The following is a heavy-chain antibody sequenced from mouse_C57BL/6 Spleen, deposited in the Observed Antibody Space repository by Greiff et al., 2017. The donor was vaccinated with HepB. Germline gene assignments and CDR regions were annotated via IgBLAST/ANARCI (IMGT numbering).Heavy chain of an antibody. J-gene: IGHJ3*01. D-gene: IGHD4-1*01. Sequence: VQLKQSGPELVKPGASVKIPCKASGYTFTDYNMDWVKQSHGKSLEWIGDINPNNGGTIYNQKFKGKATLTVDKSSSTAYMELRSLTSEDTAVYYCARRTGTAWFAYWGQGTLVTVSA. CDR2: INPNNGGT. V-gene: IGHV1-18*01. CDR1: GYTFTDYN. CDR3: ARRTGTAWFAY.